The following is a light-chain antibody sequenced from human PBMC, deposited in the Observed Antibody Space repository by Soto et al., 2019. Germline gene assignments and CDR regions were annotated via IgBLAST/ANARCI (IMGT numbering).Light chain of an antibody. CDR2: AAS. CDR3: QHYGSSVPWT. V-gene: IGKV3-20*01. J-gene: IGKJ1*01. Sequence: EDVLTQSPGTVSLSPGERATLSCRASQSVTTNYLAWYQQKPRQAPRLLIYAASSWATGIPDRFSGSGSGTDFTLSISRVESEDFAVYYCQHYGSSVPWTFGLGTKVQIK. CDR1: QSVTTNY.